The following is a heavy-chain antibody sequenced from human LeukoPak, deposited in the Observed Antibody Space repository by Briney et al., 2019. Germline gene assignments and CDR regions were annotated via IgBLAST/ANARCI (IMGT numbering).Heavy chain of an antibody. V-gene: IGHV7-4-1*02. CDR1: GYIFTNYA. CDR2: INTNTESP. Sequence: ASVKVSCKASGYIFTNYAMNWVRQAPGQGLEWMGWINTNTESPTYAPGFTGRFVFSLDTSVSTAYLQITSLKAEDTAVYYCAREGYLDSRGQGTLVTVSS. CDR3: AREGYLDS. J-gene: IGHJ4*02.